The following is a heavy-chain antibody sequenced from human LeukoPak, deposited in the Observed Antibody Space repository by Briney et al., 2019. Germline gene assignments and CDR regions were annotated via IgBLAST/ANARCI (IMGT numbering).Heavy chain of an antibody. V-gene: IGHV3-74*03. CDR1: GFTFSSYW. CDR3: ARVAEYSTAGMRY. Sequence: GGSLRLSCVASGFTFSSYWMHWVRQAPGKGLVWVSRISSDGSNKTYADSVKGRFTISRDNAKNTLYLQMNSLRAEDTALYYCARVAEYSTAGMRYWGQGTLVTVSS. J-gene: IGHJ4*02. D-gene: IGHD6-6*01. CDR2: ISSDGSNK.